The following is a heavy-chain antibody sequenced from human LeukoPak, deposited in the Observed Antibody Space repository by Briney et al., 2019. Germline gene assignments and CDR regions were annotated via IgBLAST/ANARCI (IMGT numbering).Heavy chain of an antibody. CDR2: INWNGGGT. Sequence: PGGSLRLSCAASGFTFDDYGMNWVRQAPGKGLEWVSGINWNGGGTGYADSVKGRFTISRDNAKKSLYLQMNSLRADDTAFYYCARAGYSEYGVCFFWGQGILVTVSS. D-gene: IGHD1-26*01. CDR1: GFTFDDYG. J-gene: IGHJ4*02. CDR3: ARAGYSEYGVCFF. V-gene: IGHV3-20*04.